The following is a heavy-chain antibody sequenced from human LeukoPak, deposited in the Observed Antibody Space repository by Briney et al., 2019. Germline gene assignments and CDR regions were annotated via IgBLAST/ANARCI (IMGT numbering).Heavy chain of an antibody. CDR2: INPNSGGT. CDR3: ARDLKDGFWSGYYDYFDY. D-gene: IGHD3-3*01. J-gene: IGHJ4*02. Sequence: ASVKVSCKASGYTFTGYYMHWVRQAPGQGLEWMGWINPNSGGTNYAQKFQGRVTMTRDTSISTAYMELNRLRSDDPAVYYCARDLKDGFWSGYYDYFDYWGQGTLVTVSS. V-gene: IGHV1-2*02. CDR1: GYTFTGYY.